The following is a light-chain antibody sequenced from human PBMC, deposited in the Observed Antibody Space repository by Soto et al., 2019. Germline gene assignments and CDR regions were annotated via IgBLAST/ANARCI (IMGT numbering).Light chain of an antibody. CDR2: DAY. CDR3: QQRHMWPIT. Sequence: EVVLTQSPVTLSLSPGERATLSCRASQSFRGLLAWYQQKPGQAPRLLIYDAYNRATGIPPRFSGSGSGTDFTLTISSLEREDSAVLYCQQRHMWPITFGQGTRLEIK. J-gene: IGKJ5*01. V-gene: IGKV3-11*01. CDR1: QSFRGL.